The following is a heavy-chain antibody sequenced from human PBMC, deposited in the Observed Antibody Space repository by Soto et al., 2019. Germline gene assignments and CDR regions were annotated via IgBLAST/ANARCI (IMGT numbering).Heavy chain of an antibody. Sequence: EVQLVESGGNLIQPGGSLRLSCAASGFTVSSNYMSWVRQAPGKGLEWVSVIYSGGSTYYADSVKGRFTISRDNSKNTLYLQMNSLRAEDTAVYYCAREPPGTMGPEAYWGQGTRVTVSS. CDR3: AREPPGTMGPEAY. J-gene: IGHJ4*02. CDR2: IYSGGST. D-gene: IGHD2-8*01. CDR1: GFTVSSNY. V-gene: IGHV3-53*01.